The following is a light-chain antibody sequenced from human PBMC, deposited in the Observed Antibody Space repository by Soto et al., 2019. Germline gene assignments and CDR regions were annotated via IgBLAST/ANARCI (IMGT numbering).Light chain of an antibody. CDR2: GNS. V-gene: IGLV1-40*01. Sequence: QPVLTQPPSVSGAPGQRVTNSCTGSSSNIGAGYDVHWYQQLPGTAPKLLIYGNSNRPSGVPDRFSGSKSGTSASLAITGLQAEDEADYYCQSYDSSLSALFGGGTKLTFL. CDR3: QSYDSSLSAL. J-gene: IGLJ3*02. CDR1: SSNIGAGYD.